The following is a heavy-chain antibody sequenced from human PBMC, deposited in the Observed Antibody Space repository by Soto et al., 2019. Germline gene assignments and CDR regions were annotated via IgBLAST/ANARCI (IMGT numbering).Heavy chain of an antibody. J-gene: IGHJ4*02. Sequence: VQSGGEVKKPGASVKVSCKASGYTFSNNGFTWVRQAPGQGLEWMGWIGGYKGNTNYAPKFQGRVTMTADTSTSTAHMELRGLRSDATAVYYCATAIAATGPADSWGQGTLVTVSS. CDR2: IGGYKGNT. CDR1: GYTFSNNG. D-gene: IGHD6-13*01. V-gene: IGHV1-18*01. CDR3: ATAIAATGPADS.